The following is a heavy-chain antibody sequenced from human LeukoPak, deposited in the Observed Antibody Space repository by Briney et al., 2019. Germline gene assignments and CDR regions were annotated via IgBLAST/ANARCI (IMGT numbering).Heavy chain of an antibody. J-gene: IGHJ3*02. CDR1: GYTFTTYD. Sequence: GASVKVSCKASGYTFTTYDINWVRRASGQGLEWLGYINTNSGNTGYARKFQGRVTITRSTSISTVHMELSSLRSEDTAVYYCARRSGSGRHPFHIWGRGTMVTVSS. D-gene: IGHD3-10*01. V-gene: IGHV1-8*03. CDR2: INTNSGNT. CDR3: ARRSGSGRHPFHI.